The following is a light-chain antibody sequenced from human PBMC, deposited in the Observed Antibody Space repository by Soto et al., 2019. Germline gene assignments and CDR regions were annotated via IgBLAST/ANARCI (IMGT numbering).Light chain of an antibody. CDR2: EGS. CDR1: SSDVGSYNL. Sequence: QSALTQPASVSGSPGQSITISCTGTSSDVGSYNLVSWYQQHPGKAPKLMIYEGSKRPSGVSNRFSGSKSGNTASLTISGLQAEDEADYYCCSYAGSSTLAFGGGTQLTVL. J-gene: IGLJ7*01. CDR3: CSYAGSSTLA. V-gene: IGLV2-23*01.